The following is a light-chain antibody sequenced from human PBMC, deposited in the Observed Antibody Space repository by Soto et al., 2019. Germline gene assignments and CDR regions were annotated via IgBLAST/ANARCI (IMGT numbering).Light chain of an antibody. CDR2: EVS. CDR3: SSYAGSNNVV. V-gene: IGLV2-8*01. Sequence: QSALTQPPSASGSPGQSVTISCTGTSSDVGGYNYVSWYQQHPGKAPKLMIYEVSKRPSGVPERFSGSKSGNTASLTVSGLQAEDEADYYCSSYAGSNNVVFGVGTKLTVL. J-gene: IGLJ2*01. CDR1: SSDVGGYNY.